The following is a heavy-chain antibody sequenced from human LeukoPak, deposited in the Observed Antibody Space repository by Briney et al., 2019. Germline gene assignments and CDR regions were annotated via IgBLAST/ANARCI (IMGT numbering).Heavy chain of an antibody. CDR2: ISWNSGSI. CDR3: AKDRRNDFDY. Sequence: QTGGSLRLSCAASGFTFDDYTMHWVRQAPGKGLEWVSGISWNSGSIGYADSVKGRFTISRDNAKSSLYLQMNSLRGDDTALYYCAKDRRNDFDYWGQGTLVTVSS. V-gene: IGHV3-9*01. J-gene: IGHJ4*02. CDR1: GFTFDDYT. D-gene: IGHD1-14*01.